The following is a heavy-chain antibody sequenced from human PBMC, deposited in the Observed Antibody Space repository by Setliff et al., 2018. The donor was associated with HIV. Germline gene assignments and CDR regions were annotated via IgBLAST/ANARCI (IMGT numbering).Heavy chain of an antibody. CDR1: EYTFSNYW. D-gene: IGHD4-4*01. CDR2: IYPGDSDT. V-gene: IGHV5-51*01. Sequence: GESLKISCKGSEYTFSNYWIGWVRQMPGKGLEWMGIIYPGDSDTRYSPSFQGQVTISADKSISTAYLQWSSLKASDTAMYYCARLGAYSNYYFDYWGQGTLVTVSS. CDR3: ARLGAYSNYYFDY. J-gene: IGHJ4*02.